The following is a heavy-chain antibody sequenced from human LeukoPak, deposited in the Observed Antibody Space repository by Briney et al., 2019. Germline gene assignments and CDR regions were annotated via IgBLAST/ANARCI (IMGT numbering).Heavy chain of an antibody. V-gene: IGHV3-23*01. CDR2: ISGSGAST. D-gene: IGHD3-22*01. J-gene: IGHJ4*02. CDR1: GFTFSIYG. Sequence: GGSLRLSCAASGFTFSIYGMTWFRQAPGKGLEWVSTISGSGASTYYADSVKGRFTISRDNSKHTLYLQMNSLRAEDTAVYYCAVHNSGFCYWGQGTQVTVSS. CDR3: AVHNSGFCY.